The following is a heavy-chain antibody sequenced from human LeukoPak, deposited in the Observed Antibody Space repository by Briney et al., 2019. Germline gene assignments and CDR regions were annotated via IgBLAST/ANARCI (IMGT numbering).Heavy chain of an antibody. Sequence: GGSLRLSCAASGFTFSTYNMHWVRQAPGKGLEWVSSISSSSNYIYYADSVRGRLTISRDNAKNSLYLHMNSLRVEDTAVYYCARRGVAGGTDYWGQGTLVTVSS. CDR2: ISSSSNYI. D-gene: IGHD6-13*01. CDR3: ARRGVAGGTDY. CDR1: GFTFSTYN. J-gene: IGHJ4*02. V-gene: IGHV3-21*01.